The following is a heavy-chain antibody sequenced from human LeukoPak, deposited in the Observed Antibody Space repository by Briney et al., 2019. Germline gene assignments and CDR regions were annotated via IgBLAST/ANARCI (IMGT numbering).Heavy chain of an antibody. CDR2: IYTSGST. D-gene: IGHD3-10*01. CDR1: GGSISSGSYY. CDR3: ARGVYGSGSYYSDYYYYYYMDV. V-gene: IGHV4-61*02. J-gene: IGHJ6*03. Sequence: SETLSLTCTVSGGSISSGSYYWSWIRQPAGKGLEWIGRIYTSGSTNYNPSLKSRVTISVDTSKNQFSLKLSSVTAADTAVYYCARGVYGSGSYYSDYYYYYYMDVWGKGTTVTIPS.